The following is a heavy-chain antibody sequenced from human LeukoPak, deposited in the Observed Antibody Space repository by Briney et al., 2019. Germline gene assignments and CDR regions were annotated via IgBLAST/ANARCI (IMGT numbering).Heavy chain of an antibody. D-gene: IGHD7-27*01. CDR2: ISWNSGSI. Sequence: GGSLRLSCAASGFTFDDYAMHWVRQAPGKGLEWVSSISWNSGSIGYADSVKGRFTISRDNAKNSLYLQMNSLRAGDMALYYCAAGDEGGAFDIWGQGTMVTVSS. J-gene: IGHJ3*02. CDR1: GFTFDDYA. CDR3: AAGDEGGAFDI. V-gene: IGHV3-9*03.